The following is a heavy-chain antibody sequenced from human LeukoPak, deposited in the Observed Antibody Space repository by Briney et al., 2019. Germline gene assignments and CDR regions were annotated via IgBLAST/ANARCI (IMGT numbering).Heavy chain of an antibody. V-gene: IGHV3-21*01. J-gene: IGHJ4*02. D-gene: IGHD6-19*01. CDR2: ISSSSSYI. Sequence: PGGSLRLSCAASGFTFSSNSMNWVRQAPGKGLEWVSSISSSSSYIYYADSVKGRFTISRDNAKNSLYLQMNSLRAEDTAVYYCARDYGQQWLVRGFDYWGQGTLVTVSS. CDR3: ARDYGQQWLVRGFDY. CDR1: GFTFSSNS.